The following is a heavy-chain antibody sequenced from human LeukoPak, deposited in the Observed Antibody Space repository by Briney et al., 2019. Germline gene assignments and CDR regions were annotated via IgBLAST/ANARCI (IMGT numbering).Heavy chain of an antibody. D-gene: IGHD6-13*01. CDR3: ARGAAGTLYYFDF. V-gene: IGHV3-30-3*01. CDR1: GFTFSSYG. J-gene: IGHJ4*02. Sequence: GGSLRLSCAASGFTFSSYGMHWVRQAPGKGLEWQAIISYDGSNKYYADSVKGRFTISRVNSKNTLYLQMNSLRTEDTAVYYCARGAAGTLYYFDFWGQGTLVTVSS. CDR2: ISYDGSNK.